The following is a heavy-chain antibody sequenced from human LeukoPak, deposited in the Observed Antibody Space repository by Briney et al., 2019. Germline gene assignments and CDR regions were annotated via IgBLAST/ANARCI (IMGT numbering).Heavy chain of an antibody. CDR1: GFTFSAYD. Sequence: GGSLRLSCAASGFTFSAYDMNWVRQATGKGLEWVSAIGTTDDTYYPGSMKGRFTISRENAKNSLYLQMNSLRVEDTALYYCAKGGRHSSSWNEYWGQGTLVTVSS. CDR3: AKGGRHSSSWNEY. V-gene: IGHV3-13*01. D-gene: IGHD6-13*01. J-gene: IGHJ4*02. CDR2: IGTTDDT.